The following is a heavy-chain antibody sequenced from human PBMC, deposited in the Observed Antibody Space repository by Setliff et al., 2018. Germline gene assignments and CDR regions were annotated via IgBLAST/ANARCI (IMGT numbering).Heavy chain of an antibody. V-gene: IGHV4-34*11. J-gene: IGHJ4*02. D-gene: IGHD3-9*01. CDR3: AKERYFDWFFED. CDR1: GDSFSDYY. CDR2: IYYSGST. Sequence: SETLSLTCAVYGDSFSDYYWGWIRQPPGKGLEWIGRIYYSGSTHYNPSLKSRVTISLDPSANQFSLNLSSVTAADTAFYYCAKERYFDWFFEDWGQGTLVTVSS.